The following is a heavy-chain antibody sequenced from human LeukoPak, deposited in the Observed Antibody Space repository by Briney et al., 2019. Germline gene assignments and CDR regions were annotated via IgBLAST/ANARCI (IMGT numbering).Heavy chain of an antibody. J-gene: IGHJ4*02. D-gene: IGHD3-16*01. CDR3: ARDFMTQIDY. CDR1: GGSISSGDYY. Sequence: SETLSLTCTVSGGSISSGDYYWSWIRQPPGKGLEWIGYIYYSGSTYYNPPLKSRVTISVDTSKNQFSLKLSSVTAADTAVYYCARDFMTQIDYWGQGTLVTVSS. V-gene: IGHV4-30-4*01. CDR2: IYYSGST.